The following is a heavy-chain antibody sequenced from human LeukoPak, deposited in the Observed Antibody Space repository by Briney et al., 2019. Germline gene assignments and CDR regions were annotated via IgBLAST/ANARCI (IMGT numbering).Heavy chain of an antibody. V-gene: IGHV3-23*01. CDR1: GFTFSSYG. CDR2: ISGSGGST. J-gene: IGHJ4*02. D-gene: IGHD5-18*01. CDR3: ARADWDTAMIDY. Sequence: GGSLRLSCAASGFTFSSYGMSWVRQAPGKGLEWVSAISGSGGSTYYADSVKGRFTISRDNAKNSLYLQMNSLRAEDTAVYYCARADWDTAMIDYWGQGTLVTVSS.